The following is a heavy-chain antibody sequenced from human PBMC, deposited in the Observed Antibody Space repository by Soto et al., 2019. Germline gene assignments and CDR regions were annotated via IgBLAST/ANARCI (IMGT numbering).Heavy chain of an antibody. CDR3: ARGASSSGWYGYYYYGMDV. J-gene: IGHJ6*02. V-gene: IGHV1-2*02. D-gene: IGHD6-19*01. CDR1: GYTFTGYY. Sequence: ASVKVSCKASGYTFTGYYMHWVRQAPGQGLEWMGWINPNSGGTNYAQKFQGRVTMTRDTSISTAYMELSRLRSDDTAVYYCARGASSSGWYGYYYYGMDVWGQGTTVTVSS. CDR2: INPNSGGT.